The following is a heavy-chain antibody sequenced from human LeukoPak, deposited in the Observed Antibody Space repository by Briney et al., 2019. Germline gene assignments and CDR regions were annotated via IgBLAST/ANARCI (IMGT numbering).Heavy chain of an antibody. D-gene: IGHD3-22*01. Sequence: PGESLKISCKGSGYSFTSYWIGCGRQMPGKGLEWMGIIYPGDSDTRYSPSFQGQVTISADKSISTAYLQWSSLKASYTAMYYSARLSYNSSGYRSRGAAIAFHISSQERMVTVSS. CDR3: ARLSYNSSGYRSRGAAIAFHI. V-gene: IGHV5-51*01. CDR1: GYSFTSYW. J-gene: IGHJ3*02. CDR2: IYPGDSDT.